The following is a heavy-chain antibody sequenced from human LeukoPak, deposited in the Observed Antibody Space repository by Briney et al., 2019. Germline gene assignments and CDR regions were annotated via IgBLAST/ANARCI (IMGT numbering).Heavy chain of an antibody. Sequence: SETLSLTCTVSGGSIRNYFWSWIRQSPGKGLEWIAYIDSSGTTNYNPSLKSRVIISVDTSKNQFSLNLNSVTAADTAVYYCARDRTKIGGIDYWGQGTLVTVSS. CDR1: GGSIRNYF. J-gene: IGHJ4*02. V-gene: IGHV4-4*08. CDR3: ARDRTKIGGIDY. CDR2: IDSSGTT. D-gene: IGHD3-16*01.